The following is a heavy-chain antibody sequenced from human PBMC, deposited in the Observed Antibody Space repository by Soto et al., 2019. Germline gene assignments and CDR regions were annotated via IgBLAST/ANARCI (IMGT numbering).Heavy chain of an antibody. V-gene: IGHV4-30-4*02. CDR2: IYYSGST. CDR3: ARVWSSSRFRWFDP. CDR1: GGSISSGDYY. J-gene: IGHJ5*02. Sequence: SETLSLTCTVSGGSISSGDYYWSWIRQPPGKGLEWIGYIYYSGSTYYNPSLKSRVTISVDTSKNQFSLKLSSVTAADTAVYYCARVWSSSRFRWFDPWGQGTLVTVSS. D-gene: IGHD6-6*01.